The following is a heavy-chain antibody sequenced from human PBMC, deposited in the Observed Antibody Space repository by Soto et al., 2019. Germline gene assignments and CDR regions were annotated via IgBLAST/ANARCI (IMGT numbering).Heavy chain of an antibody. V-gene: IGHV3-21*06. D-gene: IGHD3-22*01. J-gene: IGHJ4*02. Sequence: LRLSFAASGXTFSYYALHWVRRAPGKGLEWVSSISGIRDYIRYADSVKGRFTISRDNAKTSLYLQMNSLTAEDTAVYYCAREGVHNYNEYYFDYWGQGTLVTVSS. CDR1: GXTFSYYA. CDR3: AREGVHNYNEYYFDY. CDR2: ISGIRDYI.